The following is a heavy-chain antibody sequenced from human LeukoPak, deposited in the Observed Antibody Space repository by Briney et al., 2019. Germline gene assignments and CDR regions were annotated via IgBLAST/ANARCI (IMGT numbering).Heavy chain of an antibody. Sequence: SETLSLTCTVSGGSISSYYWSWIRQPAGKGLEWIGRIYTSGSTNYNPSLKSRVTMSVDTSKNQFSLKLSSVTAADTAVYYCARGEPRVLRFLEWFPIFDYWGQGTLVTVSS. CDR1: GGSISSYY. CDR2: IYTSGST. D-gene: IGHD3-3*01. CDR3: ARGEPRVLRFLEWFPIFDY. J-gene: IGHJ4*02. V-gene: IGHV4-4*07.